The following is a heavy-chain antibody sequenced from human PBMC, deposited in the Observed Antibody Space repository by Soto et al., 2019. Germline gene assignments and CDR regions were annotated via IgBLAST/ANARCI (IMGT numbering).Heavy chain of an antibody. J-gene: IGHJ4*02. CDR1: GFTVSTNY. D-gene: IGHD3-16*01. CDR2: IYSGGST. Sequence: GGSLRLSCAASGFTVSTNYMSWVRQAPGKWLEWVSVIYSGGSTFFADSVRGRFAIYRDNSKNAINLQRNSLRAEDTAVYYCARDPWAADYWGQGTLVTVSS. CDR3: ARDPWAADY. V-gene: IGHV3-66*01.